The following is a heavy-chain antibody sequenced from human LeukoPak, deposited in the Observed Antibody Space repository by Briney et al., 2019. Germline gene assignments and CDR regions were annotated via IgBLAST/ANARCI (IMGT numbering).Heavy chain of an antibody. J-gene: IGHJ4*02. Sequence: SETLSLTCTVSGASVSSNSYHWSWIRQAPGKGLEWIGHSGNSDYKPSLKSRVTISTDTSNNHFSLNLVSVTAADTAVYYCAREGAGAHYFDYWGQGTLVTVSS. CDR3: AREGAGAHYFDY. CDR2: HSGNS. V-gene: IGHV4-61*03. D-gene: IGHD1-26*01. CDR1: GASVSSNSYH.